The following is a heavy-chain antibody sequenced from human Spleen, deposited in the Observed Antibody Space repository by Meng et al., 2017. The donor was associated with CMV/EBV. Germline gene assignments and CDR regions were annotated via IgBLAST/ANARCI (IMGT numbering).Heavy chain of an antibody. CDR2: IRSKPYGGTT. D-gene: IGHD3-9*01. CDR3: ARENYDILTAYPPDSYHYYGMDV. V-gene: IGHV3-49*04. CDR1: GFTFGDYA. Sequence: GESLKISCSTSGFTFGDYAMNWVRQAPGKGLEWVGFIRSKPYGGTTQYAASVKGRFTISRDDSNSIAYLQMNSLKTEDTAVYYCARENYDILTAYPPDSYHYYGMDVWGQGTTVTVSS. J-gene: IGHJ6*02.